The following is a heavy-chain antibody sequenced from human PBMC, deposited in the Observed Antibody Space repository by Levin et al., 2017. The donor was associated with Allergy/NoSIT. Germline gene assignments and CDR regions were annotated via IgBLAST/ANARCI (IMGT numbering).Heavy chain of an antibody. Sequence: SQTLSLPCTVSGGSIRSYYWSWIRQPPGKGLEWIGYIYYSGSTNYNPSLKSRVTISLDTSKNQLSLKLTSVAAADTAVYYCARDRTQRSRGTTYYYGMDVWGQGTTVTVSS. D-gene: IGHD1-1*01. CDR1: GGSIRSYY. J-gene: IGHJ6*02. CDR3: ARDRTQRSRGTTYYYGMDV. V-gene: IGHV4-59*01. CDR2: IYYSGST.